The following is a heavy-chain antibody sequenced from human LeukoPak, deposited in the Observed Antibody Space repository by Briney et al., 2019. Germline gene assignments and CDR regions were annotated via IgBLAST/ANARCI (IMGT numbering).Heavy chain of an antibody. CDR1: GFTVSSNY. Sequence: GGSLRLSCAASGFTVSSNYMSWVRQAPGKGLEWVSVIYSGGTTYYADSVKSRFTISRDNSKNTLYLQMNSLRAEDTALYYCARDIKTYYKDAFDIWGQGTMVTVSS. D-gene: IGHD1-26*01. CDR2: IYSGGTT. CDR3: ARDIKTYYKDAFDI. V-gene: IGHV3-66*01. J-gene: IGHJ3*02.